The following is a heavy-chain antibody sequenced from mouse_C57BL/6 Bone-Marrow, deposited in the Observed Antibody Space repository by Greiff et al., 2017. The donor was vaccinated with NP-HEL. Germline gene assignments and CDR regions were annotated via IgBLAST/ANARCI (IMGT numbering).Heavy chain of an antibody. J-gene: IGHJ3*01. D-gene: IGHD4-1*01. Sequence: EVNVVESGGGLVKPGGSLKLSCAASGFTFSDYGMHWVRQAPEKGLEWVAYISSGSSTIYYADTVKGRFTISRDNAKNTLFLQMTSLRSEDTAMYYCARNQTGTWFAYWGQGTLVTVSA. CDR2: ISSGSSTI. CDR1: GFTFSDYG. V-gene: IGHV5-17*01. CDR3: ARNQTGTWFAY.